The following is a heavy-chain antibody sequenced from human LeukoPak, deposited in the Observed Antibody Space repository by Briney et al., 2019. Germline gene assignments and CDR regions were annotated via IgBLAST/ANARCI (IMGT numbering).Heavy chain of an antibody. V-gene: IGHV3-53*01. J-gene: IGHJ4*02. D-gene: IGHD4/OR15-4a*01. Sequence: PGGSLRLSCAASGLTVSSNYMSWVRQAPGKGLEWVSVIYTGGSTYYADSVKGRFTISRDSYRNTAYLQMNSLRAEDTAVYFCVKDRGAILGDYWGQGTLVTVSS. CDR3: VKDRGAILGDY. CDR2: IYTGGST. CDR1: GLTVSSNY.